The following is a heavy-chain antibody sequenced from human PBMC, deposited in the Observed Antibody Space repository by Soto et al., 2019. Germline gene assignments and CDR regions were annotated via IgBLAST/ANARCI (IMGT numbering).Heavy chain of an antibody. CDR3: ARDALDGLFDP. J-gene: IGHJ5*02. V-gene: IGHV1-18*01. CDR2: ISAYNGNT. Sequence: QVQLVQSGADVKKPGASVKVSCKASGYTFSGYGVNWVRQAPGQGLEWMGWISAYNGNTYYEQKFQGRVTMTTDTSTSTAYMELRSLRSDDTAVYYRARDALDGLFDPWAQGTLVTVSS. D-gene: IGHD5-12*01. CDR1: GYTFSGYG.